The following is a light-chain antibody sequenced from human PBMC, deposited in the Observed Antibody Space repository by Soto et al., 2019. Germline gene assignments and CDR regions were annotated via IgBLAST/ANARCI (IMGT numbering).Light chain of an antibody. CDR2: GAS. V-gene: IGKV3-15*01. J-gene: IGKJ1*01. CDR3: QQYNNWAPWT. CDR1: QSVSSN. Sequence: EIVMTQSPATLSVSPGERATLSCRASQSVSSNLAWYQQKPRQAPRLLIYGASTRATGIPARFSGSGSWREFTLTISSLQSEDFAVYYCQQYNNWAPWTFGQGTKVEIK.